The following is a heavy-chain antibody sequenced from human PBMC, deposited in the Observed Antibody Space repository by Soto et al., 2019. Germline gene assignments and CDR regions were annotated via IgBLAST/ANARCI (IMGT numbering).Heavy chain of an antibody. J-gene: IGHJ4*02. CDR1: GFSLSSYW. Sequence: EVELVESRGGSVQPGGSLRLSCAVSGFSLSSYWMHWVRQAPGKGLVWVSRIQSDGSSTNYADSVKGRFTISRDNAKNTLYLQMDSLRVEDTAVYYCAREKAVAGTIFDYWGQGALVTVSS. V-gene: IGHV3-74*01. CDR3: AREKAVAGTIFDY. D-gene: IGHD6-19*01. CDR2: IQSDGSST.